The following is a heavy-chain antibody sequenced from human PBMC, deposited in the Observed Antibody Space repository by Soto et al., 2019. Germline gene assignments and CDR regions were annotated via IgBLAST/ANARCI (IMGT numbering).Heavy chain of an antibody. Sequence: QVQLVQSGVEVRKPGASVKVSCKASGYTFINYGISWVRQAPGQGLEWMGWISPYNGNTNYAQKSQGRVTMTTDTSTSTAYMELRSLRSDDTAVYYCARDLPIAVAGTVQIDSWGQGTLVTVSS. V-gene: IGHV1-18*04. CDR2: ISPYNGNT. CDR3: ARDLPIAVAGTVQIDS. D-gene: IGHD6-19*01. CDR1: GYTFINYG. J-gene: IGHJ4*02.